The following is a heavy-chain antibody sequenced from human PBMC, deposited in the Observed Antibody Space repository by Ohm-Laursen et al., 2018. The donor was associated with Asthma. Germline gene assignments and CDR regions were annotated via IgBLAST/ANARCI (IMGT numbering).Heavy chain of an antibody. CDR3: ASLIRYSGSHDY. J-gene: IGHJ4*02. CDR1: GFTFSSYG. D-gene: IGHD1-26*01. CDR2: IYSGGST. V-gene: IGHV3-53*01. Sequence: SLRLSCAASGFTFSSYGMHWVRQAPGKGLEWVSVIYSGGSTYYADSVKGRFTISRDNSKNTLYLQMNSLRAEDTAVYYCASLIRYSGSHDYWGQGTLVTVSS.